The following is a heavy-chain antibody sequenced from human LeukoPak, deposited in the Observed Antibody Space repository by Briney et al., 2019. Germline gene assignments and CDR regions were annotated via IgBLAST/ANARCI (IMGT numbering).Heavy chain of an antibody. J-gene: IGHJ5*02. V-gene: IGHV3-74*01. Sequence: GGSLRLSCSASGFTFSTYWMHWVRQAPTKGLGWVSRISGDGSSSSYADSVRGRFTISRDNAKNTLYLQMNSLRAEDTAVYYCTRDFPSFDPWGQGTLVTVSS. CDR1: GFTFSTYW. CDR2: ISGDGSSS. CDR3: TRDFPSFDP. D-gene: IGHD6-6*01.